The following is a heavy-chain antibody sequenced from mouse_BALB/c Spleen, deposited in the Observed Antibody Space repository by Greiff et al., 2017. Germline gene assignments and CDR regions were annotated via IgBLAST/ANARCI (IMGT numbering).Heavy chain of an antibody. CDR3: ARTTYFDY. J-gene: IGHJ2*01. CDR1: GFNIKDTY. Sequence: DVQLQESGAELVKPGASVKLSCTASGFNIKDTYMHWVKQRPEQGLEWIGRIDPANGNTKYDPKFQGKATITADTSSNTAYLQLSSLTSEDTAVYYCARTTYFDYWGQGTTLTVSS. V-gene: IGHV14-3*02. D-gene: IGHD1-1*01. CDR2: IDPANGNT.